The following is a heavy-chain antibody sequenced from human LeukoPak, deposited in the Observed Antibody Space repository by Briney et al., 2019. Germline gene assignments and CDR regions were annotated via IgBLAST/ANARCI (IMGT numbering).Heavy chain of an antibody. V-gene: IGHV4-39*07. CDR3: ARERGGFDY. CDR1: GGSISSSSYY. J-gene: IGHJ4*02. CDR2: IYYSGST. D-gene: IGHD3-16*01. Sequence: SETLSLTCTVSGGSISSSSYYWGWIRQPPGKGLEWIGSIYYSGSTYYNPSLKSRVTISVDTSKDQFSLKLSSVTAADTVVYYCARERGGFDYWGQGTLVTVSS.